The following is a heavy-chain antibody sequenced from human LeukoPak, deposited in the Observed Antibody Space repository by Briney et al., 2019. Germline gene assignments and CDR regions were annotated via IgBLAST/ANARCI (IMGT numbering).Heavy chain of an antibody. V-gene: IGHV3-64*01. Sequence: PGGSLRLSCAASGFTFSSYAMHWVRQAPGKGLEYVAAISSNGGSTYYANSVKGRFTISRDNSKNTLYLQMGSLRAEDMAVYYFARQATRIAAAGTSIDYWGQGTLVTVSS. CDR2: ISSNGGST. CDR1: GFTFSSYA. CDR3: ARQATRIAAAGTSIDY. J-gene: IGHJ4*02. D-gene: IGHD6-13*01.